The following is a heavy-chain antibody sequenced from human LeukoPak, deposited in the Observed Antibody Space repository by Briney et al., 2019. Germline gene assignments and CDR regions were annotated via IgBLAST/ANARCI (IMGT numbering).Heavy chain of an antibody. D-gene: IGHD4-23*01. CDR2: IDGASTFI. J-gene: IGHJ4*02. CDR3: VRSDGGNPLTN. V-gene: IGHV3-21*05. CDR1: GFTFRSYN. Sequence: PGGSLRLSCAAFGFTFRSYNMIWVRQAPGKGLEWVSNIDGASTFIYYADSVKGRFTISRDNAKNSLYLQMNSLRAEDTAVYYCVRSDGGNPLTNWGQGTQVTVSS.